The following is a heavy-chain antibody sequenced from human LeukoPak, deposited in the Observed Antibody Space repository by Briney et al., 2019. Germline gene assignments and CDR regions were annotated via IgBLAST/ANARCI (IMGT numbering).Heavy chain of an antibody. CDR3: AKYRTVTGDWYFDL. D-gene: IGHD4-17*01. Sequence: PAGGSLRLSCAASGFTFSSYGMSWVRQAPGKGLEWVSAISGSGGSTYYADSVKGRFTISRDNSKNTLYLQMNSLRAEDTAVYYCAKYRTVTGDWYFDLWGRGTLVTVSS. J-gene: IGHJ2*01. CDR1: GFTFSSYG. CDR2: ISGSGGST. V-gene: IGHV3-23*01.